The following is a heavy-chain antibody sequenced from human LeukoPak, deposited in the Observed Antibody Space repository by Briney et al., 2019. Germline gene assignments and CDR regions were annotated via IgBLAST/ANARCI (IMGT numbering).Heavy chain of an antibody. J-gene: IGHJ4*02. CDR1: GFTFSSYW. D-gene: IGHD3-10*01. Sequence: EGSLRLSCAASGFTFSSYWMSWVRQAPGKGLEWVANIKQDGSEKYYVDSVKGRFTISRDNAKNSLYLQMNSLRAEDTAVYYCARAIYGNYYGSGSFDYWGQGTLVTVSS. CDR3: ARAIYGNYYGSGSFDY. V-gene: IGHV3-7*01. CDR2: IKQDGSEK.